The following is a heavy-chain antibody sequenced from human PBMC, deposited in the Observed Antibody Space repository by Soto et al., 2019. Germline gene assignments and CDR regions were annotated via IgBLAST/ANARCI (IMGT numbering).Heavy chain of an antibody. Sequence: PGGSLRLSCSASGFTFSNYAMHWVRQAPGKGLEYVSAISSNGGNTYYADSVKGRFTISRDNAKNTLYLQMNSLRAEDTAVYYCARDKSITMFPDYWGQGTLVSVSS. CDR2: ISSNGGNT. V-gene: IGHV3-64*04. CDR1: GFTFSNYA. J-gene: IGHJ4*02. CDR3: ARDKSITMFPDY. D-gene: IGHD3-10*02.